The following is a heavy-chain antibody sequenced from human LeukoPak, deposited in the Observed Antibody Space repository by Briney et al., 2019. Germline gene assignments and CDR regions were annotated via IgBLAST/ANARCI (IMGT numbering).Heavy chain of an antibody. Sequence: SETLSLTCTVSGGSISSSSYYWGWIRQPPGKGLEWIGSIYYSGSTYYNPSLKSRVTISVDTSKNQFSLKLSSVTAADTAVYYCAREGGYDSSGYYYSSDHAFDIWGQGTMVTVSS. CDR1: GGSISSSSYY. CDR2: IYYSGST. CDR3: AREGGYDSSGYYYSSDHAFDI. D-gene: IGHD3-22*01. J-gene: IGHJ3*02. V-gene: IGHV4-39*01.